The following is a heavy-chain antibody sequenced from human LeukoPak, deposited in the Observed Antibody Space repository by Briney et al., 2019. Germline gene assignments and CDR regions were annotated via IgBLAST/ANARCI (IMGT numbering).Heavy chain of an antibody. CDR3: ARDRGSSGWFDY. V-gene: IGHV4-61*02. J-gene: IGHJ4*02. Sequence: SQTLSLTCTVSGGSISSGSYYWSWIRQPAGKGLEWIGRIYTSGSTNYNPSLKSRVTISVGTSKNQFSLKLTSVTAADTAVYYCARDRGSSGWFDYWGQGTLVTVSS. D-gene: IGHD3-10*01. CDR2: IYTSGST. CDR1: GGSISSGSYY.